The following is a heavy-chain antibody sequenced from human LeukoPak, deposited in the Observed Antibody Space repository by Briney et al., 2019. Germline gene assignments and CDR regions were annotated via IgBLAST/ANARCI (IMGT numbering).Heavy chain of an antibody. Sequence: PGGSLRLSCAASGFTFSSYWMNWVRHPPGKGRVWVSRISSDGSSTSYAEYVKGRFTISRDNAKNTGYLQMNRLRAEDTAVYYCVRYSSSSARFDCWGQGTLVTVSS. CDR1: GFTFSSYW. J-gene: IGHJ4*02. CDR2: ISSDGSST. D-gene: IGHD6-6*01. CDR3: VRYSSSSARFDC. V-gene: IGHV3-74*01.